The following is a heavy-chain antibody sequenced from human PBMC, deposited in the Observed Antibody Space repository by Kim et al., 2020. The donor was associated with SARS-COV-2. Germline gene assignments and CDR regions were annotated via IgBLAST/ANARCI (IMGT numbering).Heavy chain of an antibody. V-gene: IGHV3-23*01. CDR3: AARTLYHHSSCYYRTLWNYSYGVDV. D-gene: IGHD3-22*01. CDR2: ISGSGGST. J-gene: IGHJ6*02. Sequence: GGSLRLSCAASGFTFSSYAMSWVRQAPGKVLEWVSAISGSGGSTYYADSVKGRFTISRDNSKNTLYLQMNSLRAEDTAVYYCAARTLYHHSSCYYRTLWNYSYGVDVWGQWATVTVSS. CDR1: GFTFSSYA.